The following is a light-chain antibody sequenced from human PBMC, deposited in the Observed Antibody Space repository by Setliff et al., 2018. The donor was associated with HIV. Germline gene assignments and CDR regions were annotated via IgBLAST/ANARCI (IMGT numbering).Light chain of an antibody. J-gene: IGLJ1*01. V-gene: IGLV2-11*01. Sequence: QSVLAQPRSVSGSPGQSVTFSCTGSSSDVGAYNFVSWYQQHPGKAPKLIIYDVYKRPSGVPDRFSGSKSGDTASLTISGLQSEDEADYYCSSYTSSTSFYVFGTGTKVTVL. CDR1: SSDVGAYNF. CDR2: DVY. CDR3: SSYTSSTSFYV.